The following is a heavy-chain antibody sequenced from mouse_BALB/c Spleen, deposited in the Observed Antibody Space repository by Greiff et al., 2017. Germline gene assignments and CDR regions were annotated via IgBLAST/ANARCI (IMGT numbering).Heavy chain of an antibody. D-gene: IGHD1-1*01. Sequence: EVQLVESGPSLVKPSQTLSLTCSVTGDSITSGYWNWIRKFPGNKLEYMGYISYSGSTYYNPSLKSRISITRDTSKNQYYLQLNSVTTEDTATYYCARDYYGSSYGYFDVWGAGTTVTVSS. CDR2: ISYSGST. J-gene: IGHJ1*01. CDR3: ARDYYGSSYGYFDV. V-gene: IGHV3-8*02. CDR1: GDSITSGY.